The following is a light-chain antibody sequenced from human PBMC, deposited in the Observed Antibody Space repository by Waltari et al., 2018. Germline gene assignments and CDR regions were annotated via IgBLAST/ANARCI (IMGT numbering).Light chain of an antibody. J-gene: IGLJ2*01. CDR3: SSFTSSSTLIV. CDR1: NNDTGVFNY. V-gene: IGLV2-14*01. CDR2: EVS. Sequence: QSALTQPASVSGSPGQSITLSCTGTNNDTGVFNYVSWYQQHPGTAPQLLIYEVSSRPSGVSHRFSGSKSGNTASLTITGLQAEDEAEYFCSSFTSSSTLIVFGGGTKVAVL.